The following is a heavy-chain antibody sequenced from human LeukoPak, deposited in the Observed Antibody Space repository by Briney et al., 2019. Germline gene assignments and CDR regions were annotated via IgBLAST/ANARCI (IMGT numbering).Heavy chain of an antibody. J-gene: IGHJ4*02. D-gene: IGHD3-10*01. V-gene: IGHV1-2*06. CDR3: ARLGGGGVPGDY. CDR2: INPNSGAT. CDR1: GYTFTGHY. Sequence: ASVKVSCKASGYTFTGHYMHWVRQAPGQGLEWMGRINPNSGATNYAQKFQGRVTMTRDTSISTAYMELSSLRFDDTAVYYCARLGGGGVPGDYWGQGTLVTVSS.